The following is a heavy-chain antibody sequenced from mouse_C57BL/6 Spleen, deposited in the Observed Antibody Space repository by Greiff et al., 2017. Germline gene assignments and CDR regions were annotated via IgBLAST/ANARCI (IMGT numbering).Heavy chain of an antibody. CDR1: GYSITSGYY. Sequence: EVQRVESGPGLVKPSQSLSLTCSVTGYSITSGYYWNWIRQFPGNKLEWMGYISYDGSNNYNPSLKNRISITRDTSKNQFFLKLNSVTTEDTATYYCARGTNPYAMDYWGQGTSVTVSS. CDR2: ISYDGSN. D-gene: IGHD1-3*01. J-gene: IGHJ4*01. V-gene: IGHV3-6*01. CDR3: ARGTNPYAMDY.